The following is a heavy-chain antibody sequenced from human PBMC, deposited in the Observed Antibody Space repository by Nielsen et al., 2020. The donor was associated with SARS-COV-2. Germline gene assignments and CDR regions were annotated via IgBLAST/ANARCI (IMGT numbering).Heavy chain of an antibody. CDR1: CYTFPNYG. Sequence: VKVSCKASCYTFPNYGISWVRQAPGQGPEGLGWNRAHNGDTYYAQKVQDRLPLTADSSTSTAFLGLTSLTSEDTAVYYCARYSTSWFSGLYWFDPWGQGTLVTVST. V-gene: IGHV1-18*04. J-gene: IGHJ5*02. CDR2: NRAHNGDT. D-gene: IGHD2-2*01. CDR3: ARYSTSWFSGLYWFDP.